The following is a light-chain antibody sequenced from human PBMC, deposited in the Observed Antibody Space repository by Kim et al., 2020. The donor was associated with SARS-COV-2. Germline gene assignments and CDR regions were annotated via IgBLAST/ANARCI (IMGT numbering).Light chain of an antibody. V-gene: IGLV3-1*01. CDR3: QAWDNTWV. Sequence: SVSPGQTVTITCSGDKLGDKYSSWYQQQPGQAPVLVIYQATKRPSGIPERFVGSNSGNTATLTISGAQAMDEADYYCQAWDNTWVFGGGTQLTVL. CDR2: QAT. CDR1: KLGDKY. J-gene: IGLJ3*02.